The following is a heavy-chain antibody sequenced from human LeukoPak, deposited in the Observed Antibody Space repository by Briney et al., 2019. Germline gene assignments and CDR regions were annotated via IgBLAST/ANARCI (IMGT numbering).Heavy chain of an antibody. Sequence: GGSLRLSCAASGFTVSSNYMSWVRQAPGKGLEWVSVIYSGGSTYYADSVKGRFTISRDNSKNTLYLQMNSLRAEDTAVYYCARGPEELDYDSQIADWFDPWGQGTLVAVSS. V-gene: IGHV3-66*02. D-gene: IGHD3-3*01. J-gene: IGHJ5*02. CDR1: GFTVSSNY. CDR2: IYSGGST. CDR3: ARGPEELDYDSQIADWFDP.